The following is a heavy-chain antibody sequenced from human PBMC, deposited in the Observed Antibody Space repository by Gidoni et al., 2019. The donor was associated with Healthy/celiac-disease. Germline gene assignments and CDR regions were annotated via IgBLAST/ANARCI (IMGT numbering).Heavy chain of an antibody. CDR3: AKDKGYCSGGSCYRPYYFDY. Sequence: QVQLVESGGGVVQPGRSLRPSCAASGFTFSSYGMHWVRQAPGKGLEWVAVISYDGSNKYYADSVKGRFTISRDNSKNTLYLQMNSLRAEDTAVYYCAKDKGYCSGGSCYRPYYFDYWGQGTLVTVSS. CDR1: GFTFSSYG. J-gene: IGHJ4*02. CDR2: ISYDGSNK. D-gene: IGHD2-15*01. V-gene: IGHV3-30*18.